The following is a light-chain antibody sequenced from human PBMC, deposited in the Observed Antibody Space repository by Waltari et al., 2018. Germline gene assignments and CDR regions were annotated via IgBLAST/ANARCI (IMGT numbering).Light chain of an antibody. J-gene: IGKJ5*01. CDR1: QGISSN. CDR2: AAS. V-gene: IGKV1-9*01. CDR3: QQLNSYPIT. Sequence: IQLTQSPSSLSASVGDRVTITCRASQGISSNLAWYQQKPGKAPKLLISAASTLQSGVPLRFSGNGSGTDFTLTISSLQPEDCATYYCQQLNSYPITFGQGTRLEIK.